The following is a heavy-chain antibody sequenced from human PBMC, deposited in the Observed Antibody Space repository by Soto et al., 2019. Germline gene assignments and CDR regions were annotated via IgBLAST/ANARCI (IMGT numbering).Heavy chain of an antibody. CDR2: IYYSGST. V-gene: IGHV4-39*01. CDR1: GGSISSSSYY. D-gene: IGHD2-15*01. CDR3: ARGWVAATGFDY. Sequence: LSLTCTVSGGSISSSSYYWGWIRQPPGKGLEWIGSIYYSGSTYYNPSLKSRVTISVDTSKNQFSLKLSSVTAADTAVYYCARGWVAATGFDYWGQGTLVTVSS. J-gene: IGHJ4*02.